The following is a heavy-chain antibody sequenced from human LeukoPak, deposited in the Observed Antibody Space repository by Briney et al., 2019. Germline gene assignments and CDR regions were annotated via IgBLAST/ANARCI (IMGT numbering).Heavy chain of an antibody. CDR2: IYYSGST. CDR3: ATVEMATRYFDY. J-gene: IGHJ4*02. D-gene: IGHD5-24*01. CDR1: GGSISSSNW. V-gene: IGHV4-39*01. Sequence: SETLSLTCAVSGGSISSSNWWSWVRQPPGKGLEWIGSIYYSGSTYYNPSLKSRVTISVDTSKNQFSLKLSSVTAADTAVYYCATVEMATRYFDYWGQGTLVTVSS.